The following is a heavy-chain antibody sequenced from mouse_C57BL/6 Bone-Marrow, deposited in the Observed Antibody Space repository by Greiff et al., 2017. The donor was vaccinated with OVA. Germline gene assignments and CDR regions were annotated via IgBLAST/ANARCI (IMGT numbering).Heavy chain of an antibody. CDR3: ARDDYDYDGWYFDV. Sequence: QVQLQQPGAELVMPGASVKLSCKASGYTFTSYWMHWVKQRPGQGLEWIGEIDPSDSYTNYNQKFKGKSTLTVDKSSSTAYMQLSSLTSEDSAVYYCARDDYDYDGWYFDVWGTGTTVTVSS. CDR1: GYTFTSYW. D-gene: IGHD2-4*01. CDR2: IDPSDSYT. J-gene: IGHJ1*03. V-gene: IGHV1-69*01.